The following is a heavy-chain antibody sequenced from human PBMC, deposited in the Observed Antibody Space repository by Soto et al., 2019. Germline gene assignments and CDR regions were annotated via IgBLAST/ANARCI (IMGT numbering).Heavy chain of an antibody. CDR2: INHSGST. CDR1: GGSFSGYY. J-gene: IGHJ4*02. CDR3: AGGNDSGGYRQDY. Sequence: SETLSLTCAVYGGSFSGYYWSWIRQPPGKGLEWIGEINHSGSTNYNPSLKSRVTISVDTSKNQFSLKLSSVTAADTAVYYCAGGNDSGGYRQDYWGKGTLVPVSS. V-gene: IGHV4-34*01. D-gene: IGHD3-22*01.